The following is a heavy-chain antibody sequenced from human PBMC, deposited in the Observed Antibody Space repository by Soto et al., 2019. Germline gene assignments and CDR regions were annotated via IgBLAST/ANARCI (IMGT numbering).Heavy chain of an antibody. D-gene: IGHD3-16*01. Sequence: QVQLQESGPGLVKPSETLSLTCTVSGGSISSYYWSWIRQPPGKGLEWIGYIYYSGRTNYNPSLRSRVTISVDTSKNQFSLKLSSVTAADTAVYYCAIAWGFYFDYWGQGTLVTVSS. CDR1: GGSISSYY. CDR3: AIAWGFYFDY. V-gene: IGHV4-59*01. CDR2: IYYSGRT. J-gene: IGHJ4*02.